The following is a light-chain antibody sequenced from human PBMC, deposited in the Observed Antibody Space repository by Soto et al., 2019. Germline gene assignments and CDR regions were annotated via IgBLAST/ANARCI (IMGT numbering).Light chain of an antibody. CDR2: GAS. CDR3: QQHNNWPPIT. V-gene: IGKV3-15*01. CDR1: QSVSSN. J-gene: IGKJ5*01. Sequence: ELVMTQSPASLSVSPGERATLSCRASQSVSSNLAWYQPKPGQAPRLLIYGASTRATGIPARFSGSGSGTEFTLTISSLQSEDFAVYYCQQHNNWPPITFGQGTRLEIK.